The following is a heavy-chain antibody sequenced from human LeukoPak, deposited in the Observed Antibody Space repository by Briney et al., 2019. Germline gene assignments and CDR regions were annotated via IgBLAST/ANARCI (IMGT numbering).Heavy chain of an antibody. CDR3: ARKGYYDILTGPMNNWFDP. V-gene: IGHV4-59*01. CDR1: GGSISSYY. J-gene: IGHJ5*02. D-gene: IGHD3-9*01. CDR2: IYYSGST. Sequence: SETLSLTCTVSGGSISSYYWSWIRQPPGKGLEWIGYIYYSGSTNYNPSLKSRVTISVDTSKNQFSLKLSSVTAADTAVYYCARKGYYDILTGPMNNWFDPWGQGTLATVSS.